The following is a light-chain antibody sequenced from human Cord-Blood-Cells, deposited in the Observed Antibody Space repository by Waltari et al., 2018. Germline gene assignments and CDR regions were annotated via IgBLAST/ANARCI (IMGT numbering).Light chain of an antibody. J-gene: IGKJ2*01. CDR2: WAS. V-gene: IGKV4-1*01. Sequence: DIVMNQSPDSLAVSLGERPTINCKSSQSVLYSSNNKNYLAWYQQKPGQPPKLLIYWASTRESGVPDRFSGSGSGTDFTLTISSLQAEDVAVYYCQQYYSTPYTFGQGTKLEIK. CDR3: QQYYSTPYT. CDR1: QSVLYSSNNKNY.